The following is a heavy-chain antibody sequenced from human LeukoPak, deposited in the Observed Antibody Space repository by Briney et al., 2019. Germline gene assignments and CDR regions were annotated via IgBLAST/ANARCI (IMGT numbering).Heavy chain of an antibody. V-gene: IGHV1-69*05. CDR3: ARDKGYCSGGSCYWFDY. CDR2: IIPIFGTA. Sequence: GASVKVSCKASRGTFSSYAISWVRQAPGQGLEWMGGIIPIFGTANYAQKFQGRVTITTDESTSTAYMELSSLRSEDTAVYYCARDKGYCSGGSCYWFDYWGQGTLVTV. J-gene: IGHJ4*02. D-gene: IGHD2-15*01. CDR1: RGTFSSYA.